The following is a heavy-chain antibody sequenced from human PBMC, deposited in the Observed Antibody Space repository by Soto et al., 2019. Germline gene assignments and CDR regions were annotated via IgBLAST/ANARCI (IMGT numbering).Heavy chain of an antibody. CDR1: GYSFTRYW. CDR2: IDPSDSYT. J-gene: IGHJ2*01. V-gene: IGHV5-10-1*01. D-gene: IGHD6-19*01. Sequence: EVQLVQSGAEVKKPGESLRISCKATGYSFTRYWITWVRQMPGKGLEWMGRIDPSDSYTNYSPSFQGHFTISADKSISTAYLQWSSLKASDTAMYYCARHGGVRGWSWYFDLWGRGTLVTVSS. CDR3: ARHGGVRGWSWYFDL.